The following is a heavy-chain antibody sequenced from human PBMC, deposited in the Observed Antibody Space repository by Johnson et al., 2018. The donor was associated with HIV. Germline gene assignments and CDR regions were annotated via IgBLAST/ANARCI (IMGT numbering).Heavy chain of an antibody. V-gene: IGHV3-30*03. CDR3: ATHCSGGSCYLPDAFDI. J-gene: IGHJ3*02. CDR1: GFTFSSYG. Sequence: QVQLVESGGGAVRPGGSLRLSCAASGFTFSSYGMHWVRQAPGKGLEWVAVISYDGSNKYYVDSVKGRFTISRDNSKNTLYLQMNSLRPEDTAVYYCATHCSGGSCYLPDAFDIWGQGTMVTVSS. D-gene: IGHD2-15*01. CDR2: ISYDGSNK.